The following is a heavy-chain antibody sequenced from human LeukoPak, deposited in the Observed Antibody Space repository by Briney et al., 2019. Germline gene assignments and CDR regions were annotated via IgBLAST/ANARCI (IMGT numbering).Heavy chain of an antibody. CDR1: GGSFSGYY. D-gene: IGHD3-22*01. J-gene: IGHJ5*02. Sequence: PSETLSLTCAVYGGSFSGYYWSWLRQPPGKGLEWIGEINHSGSTNYNPSLKSRVTISVDTSKNQFSLKPSSVTAADTAVYYCAREGLAGYYYDSSGLNWFDPWGQGTLVTVSS. CDR3: AREGLAGYYYDSSGLNWFDP. V-gene: IGHV4-34*01. CDR2: INHSGST.